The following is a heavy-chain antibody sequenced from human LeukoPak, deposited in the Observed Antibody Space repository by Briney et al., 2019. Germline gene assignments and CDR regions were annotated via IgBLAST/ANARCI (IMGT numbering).Heavy chain of an antibody. J-gene: IGHJ4*02. V-gene: IGHV4-61*02. CDR1: GGSISSGSYY. Sequence: SQTLSLTCTVSGGSISSGSYYWSWIRQPAGKGLGWIGRIYTSGSTNYNPSLKSRVTISVDTSKNQFSLKLSSVTAADTAVYYCARGDRNFPVDHWAQGNLVTVSS. CDR3: ARGDRNFPVDH. CDR2: IYTSGST.